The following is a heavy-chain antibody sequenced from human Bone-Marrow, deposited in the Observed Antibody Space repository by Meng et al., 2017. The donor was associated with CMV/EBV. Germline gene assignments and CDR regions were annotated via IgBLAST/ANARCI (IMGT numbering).Heavy chain of an antibody. CDR1: GDSISTYY. CDR2: IYYSGST. D-gene: IGHD3-3*01. J-gene: IGHJ6*02. CDR3: ARSGGYDFWSGYPQRWDGMDV. Sequence: GSLRLSCTVSGDSISTYYWSWIRQPPGKGLEWIAYIYYSGSTNYSPSLKSRVTISVDTSKNQFSLKLSSVTAADTAVYYCARSGGYDFWSGYPQRWDGMDVWGQGTTVTVSS. V-gene: IGHV4-59*01.